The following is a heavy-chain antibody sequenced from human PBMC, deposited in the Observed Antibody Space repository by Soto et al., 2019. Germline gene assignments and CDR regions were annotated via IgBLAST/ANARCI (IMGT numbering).Heavy chain of an antibody. CDR2: ISSSGSTI. J-gene: IGHJ4*02. CDR3: GRVRGFWSGYYTGPFDY. CDR1: GFTFSDYY. Sequence: QVQLVESGGGLVKPGGSLRLSCAASGFTFSDYYMSWIRQAPGKGLEWVSYISSSGSTIYYADSVKGRFTISRDNAKNSLYLQANSLRAEDPALYYCGRVRGFWSGYYTGPFDYWGQGTLVTVSS. V-gene: IGHV3-11*01. D-gene: IGHD3-3*01.